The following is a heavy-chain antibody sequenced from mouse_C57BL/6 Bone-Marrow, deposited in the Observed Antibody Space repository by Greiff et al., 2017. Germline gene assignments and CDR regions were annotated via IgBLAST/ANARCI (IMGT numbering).Heavy chain of an antibody. J-gene: IGHJ2*01. Sequence: EVKLVESGGGLVQPGASLKLSCESNEYEFPSHDMSWVRKTPEKRLALVAAINSDGGSTYYPDTMERRIIISRDNTKKTLYLQMSSLRSEDTALYYCARPDGNYPDGYWGQGTTLTVSS. CDR1: EYEFPSHD. V-gene: IGHV5-2*01. CDR2: INSDGGST. CDR3: ARPDGNYPDGY. D-gene: IGHD2-1*01.